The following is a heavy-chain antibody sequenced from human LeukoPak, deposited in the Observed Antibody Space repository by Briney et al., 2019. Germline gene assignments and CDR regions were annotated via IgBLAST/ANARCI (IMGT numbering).Heavy chain of an antibody. CDR2: INSDGSSA. Sequence: GGSLRLSCAASGFTFSSHWMHWVRQASGKGLVWVSRINSDGSSATYADSVKGRFTISRDNAKNTLYLQMNSLRAEDTAVYYCARYDDGLTGRRKRAGIDYWGQGTLVTVSS. CDR1: GFTFSSHW. V-gene: IGHV3-74*03. D-gene: IGHD3-9*01. J-gene: IGHJ4*02. CDR3: ARYDDGLTGRRKRAGIDY.